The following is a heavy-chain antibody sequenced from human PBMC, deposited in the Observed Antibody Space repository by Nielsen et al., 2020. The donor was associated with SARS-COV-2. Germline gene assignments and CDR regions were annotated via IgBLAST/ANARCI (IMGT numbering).Heavy chain of an antibody. Sequence: SLKISCAASGFTFDDYAMHWVRQAPGKGLEWVSGISWNSGSIGYADSVKGRCTISGDNAKNSLYLQMNSLRAEDTALYYCAKDIKPYRGYFDYWGQGTLVTVSS. J-gene: IGHJ4*02. CDR3: AKDIKPYRGYFDY. D-gene: IGHD1-14*01. V-gene: IGHV3-9*01. CDR1: GFTFDDYA. CDR2: ISWNSGSI.